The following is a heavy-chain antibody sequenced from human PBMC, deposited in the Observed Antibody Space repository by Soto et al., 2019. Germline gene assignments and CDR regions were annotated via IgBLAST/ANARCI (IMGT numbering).Heavy chain of an antibody. V-gene: IGHV1-2*04. J-gene: IGHJ6*02. CDR2: INPNSGGT. Sequence: ASVKVSCKASGYTFTGYYMHWVRQAPGQGLEWMGWINPNSGGTNYAQKFQGWVTMTRDTSISTAYMELSRLRSDDTAVYYGARSGYDRSTGMDVWGQGTTVTVSS. D-gene: IGHD3-9*01. CDR3: ARSGYDRSTGMDV. CDR1: GYTFTGYY.